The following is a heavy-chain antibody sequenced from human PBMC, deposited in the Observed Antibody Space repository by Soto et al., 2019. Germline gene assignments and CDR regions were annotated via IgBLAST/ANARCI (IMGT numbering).Heavy chain of an antibody. CDR1: GGSISSSSYY. J-gene: IGHJ3*02. D-gene: IGHD2-15*01. CDR2: IYYSGST. CDR3: ARRPPKDIVVVVAADAFDI. Sequence: SETLSLTCTVSGGSISSSSYYWGWIRQPPGKGLEWIGSIYYSGSTYYNPSLKSRVTISVDTSKNQFSLKLSSVTAADTAVYYCARRPPKDIVVVVAADAFDIWGQGTMVTVSS. V-gene: IGHV4-39*01.